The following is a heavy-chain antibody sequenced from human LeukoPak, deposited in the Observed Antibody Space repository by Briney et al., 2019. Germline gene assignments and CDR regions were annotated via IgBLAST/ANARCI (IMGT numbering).Heavy chain of an antibody. Sequence: PGGSLRLSCAASGLTFSSYAMSWVRQAPGKGLEGVSAISGSGGSTYYADSVKGRFTISRDNSKNTLYLQMNSLRAEDTAVYYCAKDSDSSSWYTFWGQGTLVTVSS. CDR1: GLTFSSYA. J-gene: IGHJ4*02. V-gene: IGHV3-23*01. CDR3: AKDSDSSSWYTF. D-gene: IGHD6-13*01. CDR2: ISGSGGST.